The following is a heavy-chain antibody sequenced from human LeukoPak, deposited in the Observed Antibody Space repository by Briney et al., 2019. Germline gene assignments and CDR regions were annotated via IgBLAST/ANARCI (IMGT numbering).Heavy chain of an antibody. D-gene: IGHD4-17*01. V-gene: IGHV3-33*01. CDR1: GFTFSSYG. CDR2: IWYDGSNK. CDR3: ARVVDHYGDYHYYYGMDV. Sequence: PGGSLRLSCAASGFTFSSYGMHWVRQAPGKGLEWVAVIWYDGSNKYYADSVKGRFTISRDNSKNTLYLQMNSLRAEDTAVYYCARVVDHYGDYHYYYGMDVWGQGTTVTVSS. J-gene: IGHJ6*02.